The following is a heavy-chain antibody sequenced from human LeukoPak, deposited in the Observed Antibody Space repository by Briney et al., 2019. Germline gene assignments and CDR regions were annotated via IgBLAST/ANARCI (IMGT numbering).Heavy chain of an antibody. D-gene: IGHD6-13*01. V-gene: IGHV3-53*01. J-gene: IGHJ4*02. CDR1: GFTVSSTY. CDR3: AKDIKKQLVPTPIEY. Sequence: GGSLRLSCAASGFTVSSTYMSWVRQAPGKGLEWVSVFCSGDTTYYADSVKGRFTISRDNSKNTLYLQMNSLRAEDTAVYYCAKDIKKQLVPTPIEYWGQGTLVTVSS. CDR2: FCSGDTT.